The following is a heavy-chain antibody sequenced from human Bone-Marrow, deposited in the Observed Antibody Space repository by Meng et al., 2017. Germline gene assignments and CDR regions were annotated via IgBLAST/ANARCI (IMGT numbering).Heavy chain of an antibody. CDR3: AREGKTSGYDPYYDSYYYYYGMDV. CDR2: IKQDGSEK. D-gene: IGHD5-12*01. J-gene: IGHJ6*02. V-gene: IGHV3-7*01. CDR1: GFTFSSYW. Sequence: GTLKISCAASGFTFSSYWMSWVRQAPGKGLEWVANIKQDGSEKYYVDSVKGRFTISRDNAKNSLYLQMNSLRAEDTAVYYCAREGKTSGYDPYYDSYYYYYGMDVWGQGTTVTVSS.